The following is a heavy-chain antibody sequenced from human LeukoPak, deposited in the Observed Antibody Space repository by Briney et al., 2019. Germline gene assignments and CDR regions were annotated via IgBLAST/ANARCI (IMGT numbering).Heavy chain of an antibody. J-gene: IGHJ4*02. Sequence: PSETLSLTCSVSGGSITSNGFYWSWVRQPAGKGLEWIGRIYYTGSTNYNPSLKSRVTLSVDTSKNQFSLRLNSVTAADTAVYYCARVGYSYGSAYFDYWGQGTLVTVSS. CDR1: GGSITSNGFY. V-gene: IGHV4-61*02. D-gene: IGHD5-18*01. CDR3: ARVGYSYGSAYFDY. CDR2: IYYTGST.